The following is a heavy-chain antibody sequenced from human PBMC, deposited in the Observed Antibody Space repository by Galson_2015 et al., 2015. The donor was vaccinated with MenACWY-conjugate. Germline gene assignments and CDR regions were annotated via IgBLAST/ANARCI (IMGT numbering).Heavy chain of an antibody. D-gene: IGHD3-16*01. CDR3: ARSYVPGSDRKNYYMDV. Sequence: SLRLSCAASGFTLSSYWMHWVRQAPGKGLVWVSRVNSDGSGTGCADSVKGRFTISRDNAKNMLFLQMNSLKVEDTAVYYCARSYVPGSDRKNYYMDVWGRGTTVTVSS. J-gene: IGHJ6*03. CDR2: VNSDGSGT. V-gene: IGHV3-74*01. CDR1: GFTLSSYW.